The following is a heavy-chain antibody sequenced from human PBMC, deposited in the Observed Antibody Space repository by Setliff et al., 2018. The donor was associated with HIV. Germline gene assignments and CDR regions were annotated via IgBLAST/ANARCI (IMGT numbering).Heavy chain of an antibody. V-gene: IGHV4-39*07. J-gene: IGHJ5*02. CDR1: GGSISSSSHY. CDR2: FSAPGNS. D-gene: IGHD5-12*01. CDR3: ARGWLQFGWFGP. Sequence: KSSETLSLTCTVSGGSISSSSHYWGWIRQPPGKGLEWIGRFSAPGNSNYNPSLKSRVTMSVDTSKNQFSLKLRSVTAADTAVYYCARGWLQFGWFGPWGQGTLVTVSS.